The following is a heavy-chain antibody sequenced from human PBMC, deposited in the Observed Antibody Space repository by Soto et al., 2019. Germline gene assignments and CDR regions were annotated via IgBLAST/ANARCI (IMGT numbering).Heavy chain of an antibody. Sequence: QVHLVQSGAEVKKPGASVKVSCKASGYTFTNSDINWVRQAPGQGLEWMGWMNPDSGHAAYAQKFQGRVTLTTSTSTSTVYMEMRSLGSEDTAVYYCARRPHCSGGICYYGFDHWGQGSLVTVSS. CDR1: GYTFTNSD. CDR3: ARRPHCSGGICYYGFDH. CDR2: MNPDSGHA. D-gene: IGHD2-15*01. J-gene: IGHJ4*02. V-gene: IGHV1-8*01.